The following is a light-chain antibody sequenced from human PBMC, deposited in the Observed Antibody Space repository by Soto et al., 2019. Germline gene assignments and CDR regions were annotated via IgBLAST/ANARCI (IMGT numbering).Light chain of an antibody. V-gene: IGLV2-14*01. CDR1: SSDVGAYKY. Sequence: QSALTQPASVSGSPGQSITISCTGTSSDVGAYKYVSWYQQHPGKAPKLMIYEVSYRPSGVSDRFSGSKSGNTASLTISGLQAEDEADYYCNSYTSSSTLVFGGGTKVTVL. CDR3: NSYTSSSTLV. CDR2: EVS. J-gene: IGLJ3*02.